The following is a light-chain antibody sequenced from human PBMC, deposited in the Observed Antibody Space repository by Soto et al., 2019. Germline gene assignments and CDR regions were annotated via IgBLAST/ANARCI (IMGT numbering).Light chain of an antibody. CDR3: HQYGSSRWT. V-gene: IGKV3-15*01. CDR2: GAS. J-gene: IGKJ1*01. Sequence: EIVMTQSPPTLSVSPGERATLSCRASQSVSSNLAWYQQKPGQAPRLLIYGASTRATGIPARFIGSGSGTDFTLFINRLEPEDFAVYYCHQYGSSRWTFGQGTKVDIK. CDR1: QSVSSN.